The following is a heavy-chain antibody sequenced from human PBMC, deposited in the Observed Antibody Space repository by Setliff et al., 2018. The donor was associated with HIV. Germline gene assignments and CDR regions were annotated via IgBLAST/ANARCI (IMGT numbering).Heavy chain of an antibody. J-gene: IGHJ3*02. V-gene: IGHV1-8*02. CDR1: GYTFNNYG. CDR2: MNPNSGDT. Sequence: ASVKVSCKASGYTFNNYGISWVRQATGQGPEWMGWMNPNSGDTAYAQKFQGRVTMTRNTSINTVYMELTRLKSHDTAVYYCARGAYYYESSGYPRDPFDIWGQGTMVTVSS. CDR3: ARGAYYYESSGYPRDPFDI. D-gene: IGHD3-22*01.